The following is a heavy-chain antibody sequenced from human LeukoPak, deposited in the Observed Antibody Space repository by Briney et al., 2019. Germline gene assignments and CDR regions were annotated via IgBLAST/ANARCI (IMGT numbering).Heavy chain of an antibody. CDR3: ARDQEYSGYGDY. CDR1: GGTFSSYA. D-gene: IGHD5-12*01. V-gene: IGHV1-69*04. CDR2: IIPILGIA. Sequence: SVKVSCKAPGGTFSSYAISWVRQAPGQGLEWMGRIIPILGIANYAQKFQGRVTITADKSTSTAYMELSSLRSEDTAVYYCARDQEYSGYGDYWGQGTLVTVSS. J-gene: IGHJ4*02.